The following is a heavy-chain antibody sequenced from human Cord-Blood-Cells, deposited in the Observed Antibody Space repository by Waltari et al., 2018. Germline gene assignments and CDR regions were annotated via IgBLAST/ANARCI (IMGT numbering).Heavy chain of an antibody. J-gene: IGHJ4*02. Sequence: QVQLVQSGAEVKKPGASVKVSCKASGYTFTSYYMHWVRQAPGQGLEWMGIINPSGGSTSYAQKFQGRDTMTRDTSTSTVYMELSSLRSEDTAMYYCASVTVGGSYDYWGQGTLVTVSS. D-gene: IGHD1-26*01. CDR3: ASVTVGGSYDY. CDR2: INPSGGST. CDR1: GYTFTSYY. V-gene: IGHV1-46*01.